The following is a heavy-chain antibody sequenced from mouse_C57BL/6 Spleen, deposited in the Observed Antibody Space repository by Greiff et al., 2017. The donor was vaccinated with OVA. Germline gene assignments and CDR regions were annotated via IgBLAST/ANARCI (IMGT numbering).Heavy chain of an antibody. CDR3: ARWGNYYSNYAGRFAY. CDR1: GYSFTGYY. D-gene: IGHD2-5*01. V-gene: IGHV1-42*01. Sequence: EVQLQQSGPELVKPGASVKISCKASGYSFTGYYMNWVKQSPEKSLEWIGEINPSTGGTTYNQKFKAKATLTVDKSSSTAYMQLKSLTSEDSAVYYCARWGNYYSNYAGRFAYWGQGTLVTVAA. J-gene: IGHJ3*01. CDR2: INPSTGGT.